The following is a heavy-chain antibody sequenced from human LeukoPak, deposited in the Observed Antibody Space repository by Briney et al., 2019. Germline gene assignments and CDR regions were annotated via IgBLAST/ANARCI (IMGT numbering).Heavy chain of an antibody. Sequence: PSETLSLTCTVSGGSISSGGYYWSWIRQHPGEGPEWIGYIYYSGSTYYNPSLKSRVTISVDTSKNQFSLKLSSVTAADTAVYYCARRASSSWNFDYWGQGTLVTVSS. V-gene: IGHV4-31*03. D-gene: IGHD6-13*01. J-gene: IGHJ4*02. CDR3: ARRASSSWNFDY. CDR2: IYYSGST. CDR1: GGSISSGGYY.